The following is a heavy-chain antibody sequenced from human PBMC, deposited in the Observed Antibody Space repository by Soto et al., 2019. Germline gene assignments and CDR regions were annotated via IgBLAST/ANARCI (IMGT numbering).Heavy chain of an antibody. CDR2: INYSGST. CDR3: ARFPRQRGYSYGYSVYFDY. J-gene: IGHJ4*02. D-gene: IGHD5-18*01. CDR1: GGSISSGGYY. Sequence: SETLSLTCTVSGGSISSGGYYWSWIRQHPGKGLEWIGYINYSGSTNYNPSLKSRVTISVDTSKNQFSLKLSSVTAADTAVYYCARFPRQRGYSYGYSVYFDYWGQGTLVTVSS. V-gene: IGHV4-61*08.